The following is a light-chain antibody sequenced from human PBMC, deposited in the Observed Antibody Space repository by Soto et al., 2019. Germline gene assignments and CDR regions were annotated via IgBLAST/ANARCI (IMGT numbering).Light chain of an antibody. CDR3: QQYSNWPPGT. V-gene: IGKV3-15*01. CDR2: GAS. CDR1: QSVNSD. Sequence: IVLTQSAGTLSLSPGERATLSCRASQSVNSDYLGWFQQKPGQAPRLLIYGASTRATGIPARFSGSGSGTEFTLTISSLQSEDFAVYYCQQYSNWPPGTFGQGTKVDIK. J-gene: IGKJ1*01.